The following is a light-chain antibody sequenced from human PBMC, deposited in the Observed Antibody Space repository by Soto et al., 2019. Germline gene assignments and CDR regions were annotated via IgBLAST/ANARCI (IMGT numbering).Light chain of an antibody. CDR2: VGS. CDR3: MQSLQSPWT. J-gene: IGKJ1*01. V-gene: IGKV2-28*01. CDR1: QSLLHSNGYNY. Sequence: DIVMTQSPVSLPVIPGEPASIXXRSXQSLLHSNGYNYLDWYPQKPGQSPQXXIYVGSDRASGVPDRFSGSGSGTDFTLKISRVEAEDVGVYYCMQSLQSPWTFGQGTKVDIK.